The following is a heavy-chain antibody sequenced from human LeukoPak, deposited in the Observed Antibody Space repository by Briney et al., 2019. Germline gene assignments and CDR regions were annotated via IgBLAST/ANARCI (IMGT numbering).Heavy chain of an antibody. CDR2: IYPGDSDT. CDR3: ARLPPPIAAAGTYWFDP. Sequence: GESLKISCKGSGYSFTSYWIGWVRQMPGKGLEWMGIIYPGDSDTRYSPSFQGQVTISADKSISTAYLQWSSLKASDTAMYYCARLPPPIAAAGTYWFDPWGQGTLVTVSS. D-gene: IGHD6-13*01. J-gene: IGHJ5*02. CDR1: GYSFTSYW. V-gene: IGHV5-51*01.